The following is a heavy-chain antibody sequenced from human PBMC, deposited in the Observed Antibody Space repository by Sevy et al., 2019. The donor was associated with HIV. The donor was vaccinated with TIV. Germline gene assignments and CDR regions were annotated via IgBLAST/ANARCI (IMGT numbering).Heavy chain of an antibody. CDR1: GFTFSSYA. Sequence: GGSLRLSCSASGFTFSSYAMHWVRQAPGKGLEYVSAISSNGGSTYYANSVKGRFTISRDNSKNTLYLQMSSLRAEDTAVYYCVKDYSIREGWFDPWGQGTLVTVSS. CDR2: ISSNGGST. V-gene: IGHV3-64D*06. J-gene: IGHJ5*02. D-gene: IGHD4-4*01. CDR3: VKDYSIREGWFDP.